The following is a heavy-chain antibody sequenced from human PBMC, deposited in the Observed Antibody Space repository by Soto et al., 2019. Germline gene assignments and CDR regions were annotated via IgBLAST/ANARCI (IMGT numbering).Heavy chain of an antibody. D-gene: IGHD5-18*01. CDR3: AKDRFNGYQYYFDY. CDR1: GFTFSSYG. Sequence: GGSLRLSCAASGFTFSSYGMHWVRQAPGKGLEWVAVISYDGINKYYADPVKGRFTISRDNSKNTLYLQMNSLRAEDTAVYYCAKDRFNGYQYYFDYWGQGTLVTVSS. CDR2: ISYDGINK. V-gene: IGHV3-30*18. J-gene: IGHJ4*02.